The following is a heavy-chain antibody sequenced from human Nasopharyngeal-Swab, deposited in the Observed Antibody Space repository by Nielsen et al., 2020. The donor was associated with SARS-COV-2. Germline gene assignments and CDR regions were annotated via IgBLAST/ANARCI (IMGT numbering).Heavy chain of an antibody. CDR2: IWFDGRNK. D-gene: IGHD3-22*01. V-gene: IGHV3-33*01. Sequence: GGSLSLSCAASGFTFSSYGRHWVRQAPGKGLEWVAVIWFDGRNKYYADSVKGRFTISRDNSKNTLHLQMNSLRGEDTAVYYCARDLDYYDNSGYPFDYWGQGTLVTVSS. CDR1: GFTFSSYG. J-gene: IGHJ4*02. CDR3: ARDLDYYDNSGYPFDY.